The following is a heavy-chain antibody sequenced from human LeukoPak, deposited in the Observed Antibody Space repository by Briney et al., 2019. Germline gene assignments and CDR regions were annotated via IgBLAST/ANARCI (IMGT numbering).Heavy chain of an antibody. CDR3: ARQRYYDSSGQFDP. D-gene: IGHD3-22*01. V-gene: IGHV5-51*01. Sequence: GESLKISCKGSGYNFANYWIGWVRQMPGKGLEWMGIIYPGDSDTRYSPSFQGQVTISADKSIETAYLQWSSLKASDTAMYYCARQRYYDSSGQFDPWGQGTLVTVSS. CDR1: GYNFANYW. CDR2: IYPGDSDT. J-gene: IGHJ5*02.